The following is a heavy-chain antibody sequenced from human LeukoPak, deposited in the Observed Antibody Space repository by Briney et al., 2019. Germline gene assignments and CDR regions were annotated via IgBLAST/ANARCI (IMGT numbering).Heavy chain of an antibody. J-gene: IGHJ6*03. Sequence: SETLSLTCTVSGGSISSYYWSWIRQPPGKGLEWIGYIYYSGSTNYTPSLKSRVTISVDTSKNQFSLKLSSVTAADTAVYYCARAQAVAHYYYMDVWGKGTTVTISS. V-gene: IGHV4-59*01. CDR1: GGSISSYY. D-gene: IGHD6-19*01. CDR3: ARAQAVAHYYYMDV. CDR2: IYYSGST.